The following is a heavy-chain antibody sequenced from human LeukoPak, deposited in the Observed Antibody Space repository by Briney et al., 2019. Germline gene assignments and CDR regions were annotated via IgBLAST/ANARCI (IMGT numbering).Heavy chain of an antibody. Sequence: GGSLRLSCADSGFTFSRYAMNSVRQTPRKGLQWVSGLDAAGRNAYYADSVKGRFTISRDNSKNTLYLQMNSLRAEDTAVYYCAKDMKFYGSGSPYYFDYWGQGTLVTVSS. CDR3: AKDMKFYGSGSPYYFDY. CDR2: LDAAGRNA. D-gene: IGHD3-10*01. CDR1: GFTFSRYA. J-gene: IGHJ4*02. V-gene: IGHV3-23*01.